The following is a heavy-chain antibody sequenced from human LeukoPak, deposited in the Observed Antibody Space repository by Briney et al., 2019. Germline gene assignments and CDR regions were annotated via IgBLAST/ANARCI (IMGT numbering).Heavy chain of an antibody. V-gene: IGHV4-4*07. CDR3: AREVLYYYGPYYFDY. D-gene: IGHD3-10*01. CDR2: IYTSGST. CDR1: GGSISSYY. J-gene: IGHJ4*02. Sequence: PSETLSLTCAVSGGSISSYYWSWIRQPAGKGLEWIGRIYTSGSTNYNPSLKSRVTMSVDTSKNQFSLKLSSVTAADTAVYYCAREVLYYYGPYYFDYWSQGTLVTVSS.